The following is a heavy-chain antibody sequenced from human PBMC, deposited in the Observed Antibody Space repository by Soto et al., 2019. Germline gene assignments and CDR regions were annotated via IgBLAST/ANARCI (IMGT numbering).Heavy chain of an antibody. CDR3: ARGVIHGGYSYGYKYYYGMDV. V-gene: IGHV1-69*13. D-gene: IGHD5-18*01. CDR1: GGTFSSYA. Sequence: SVKVTCKASGGTFSSYAISWVRQAPGQGLEWMGGIIPIFGTANYAQKFQGRVTITADESTSTAYMELSSLRSEDTAVYYCARGVIHGGYSYGYKYYYGMDVWGQGTTVTVSS. CDR2: IIPIFGTA. J-gene: IGHJ6*02.